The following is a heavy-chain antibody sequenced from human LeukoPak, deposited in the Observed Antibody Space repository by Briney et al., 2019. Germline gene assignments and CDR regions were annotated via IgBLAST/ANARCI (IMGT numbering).Heavy chain of an antibody. D-gene: IGHD6-13*01. CDR2: IKQDGSEK. V-gene: IGHV3-7*03. J-gene: IGHJ4*02. CDR3: AREAPGWYSSSWFDY. Sequence: GGSLRLSCAASGFAFSSYWMSWVRQAPGKGLEWVANIKQDGSEKYYVDSVKGRFTISRDNAKNSLYLQMNSLRAEDTAVYYCAREAPGWYSSSWFDYWGREPWSPSPQ. CDR1: GFAFSSYW.